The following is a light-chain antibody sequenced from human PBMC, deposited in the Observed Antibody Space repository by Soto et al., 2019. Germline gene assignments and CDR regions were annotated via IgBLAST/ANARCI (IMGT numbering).Light chain of an antibody. CDR2: EGS. J-gene: IGLJ2*01. CDR1: SSDVGSYNL. CDR3: CSYAGSVV. V-gene: IGLV2-23*01. Sequence: QSALTQPASVSGSPGQSITISCTGTSSDVGSYNLVSWYQQHPGKAPKLMIYEGSKRTSGVSNRFSCSKSGNTASLTISGLQAEDEADYYCCSYAGSVVFGGGTKLTVL.